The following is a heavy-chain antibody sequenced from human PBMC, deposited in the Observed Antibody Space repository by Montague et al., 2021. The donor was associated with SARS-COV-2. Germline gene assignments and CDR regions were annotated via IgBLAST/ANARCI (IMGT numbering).Heavy chain of an antibody. Sequence: SETLSLICTVSGGSISNYYRSWIRQPPGRELEWIGYIYYSGSTDYSPSLKSRVTISLDTSKNQFSLKVTSVTAADTAVYYCARGGGYYNYGLDVWGPGTTVTVSS. J-gene: IGHJ6*02. V-gene: IGHV4-59*01. CDR3: ARGGGYYNYGLDV. CDR2: IYYSGST. CDR1: GGSISNYY. D-gene: IGHD3-22*01.